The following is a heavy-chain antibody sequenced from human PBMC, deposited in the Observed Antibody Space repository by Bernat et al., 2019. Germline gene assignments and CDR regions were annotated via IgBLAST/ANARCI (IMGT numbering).Heavy chain of an antibody. V-gene: IGHV1-46*01. Sequence: QEQLVQSGAEVKNPGASVRLSCKASGYTFSSFYMHWVRQAPGQGLEWMGIRRPSVGSTIYAQRFQGRVTMTKDTSTSTAYLELSGLTSEDTAVYYCARKRDYSYGMDVWGQGTTVTVSS. CDR3: ARKRDYSYGMDV. J-gene: IGHJ6*02. CDR2: RRPSVGST. CDR1: GYTFSSFY.